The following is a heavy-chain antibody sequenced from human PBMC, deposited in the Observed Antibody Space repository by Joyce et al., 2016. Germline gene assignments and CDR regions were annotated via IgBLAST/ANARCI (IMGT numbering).Heavy chain of an antibody. CDR3: ATRGDRELDY. CDR2: ISANNGGT. V-gene: IGHV1-2*02. J-gene: IGHJ4*02. Sequence: QVQVVQSGAEVKKPGASVRVSCKAFGYTFTDYYLHWVRQAPGQGLGWMGWISANNGGTHYATTVQDRVTMTRDKSSATVYLDLSSLRSDDTAVYYCATRGDRELDYWGQGTLVSVSS. D-gene: IGHD3-16*01. CDR1: GYTFTDYY.